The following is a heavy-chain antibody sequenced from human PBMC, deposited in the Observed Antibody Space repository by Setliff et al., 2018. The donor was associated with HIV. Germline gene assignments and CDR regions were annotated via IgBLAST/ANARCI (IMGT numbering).Heavy chain of an antibody. V-gene: IGHV3-53*01. D-gene: IGHD3-10*01. CDR3: SKDSLASFGEPYPPTANWFDP. CDR2: IYSGGST. CDR1: GITVSSNY. J-gene: IGHJ5*02. Sequence: LRLSCAASGITVSSNYMSWVRQAPGKGLEWVSVIYSGGSTYYADSVKGRFTISRDKSKNTLYLQMNSLRAEDTAFYYCSKDSLASFGEPYPPTANWFDPWGQGTLVTVSS.